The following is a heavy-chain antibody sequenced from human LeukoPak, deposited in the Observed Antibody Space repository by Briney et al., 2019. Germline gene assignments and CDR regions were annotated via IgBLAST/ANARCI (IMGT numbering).Heavy chain of an antibody. V-gene: IGHV3-43D*03. CDR1: GFTFSSYD. J-gene: IGHJ4*02. Sequence: GGSLRLSCAASGFTFSSYDMHWVRQATGKGLEWVSLISWDGGSTYYADSVKGRFTISRDNSKNSLYLQMNSLRAEDTALYYCSAAAGSLDYWGQGTLVTVSS. D-gene: IGHD6-13*01. CDR2: ISWDGGST. CDR3: SAAAGSLDY.